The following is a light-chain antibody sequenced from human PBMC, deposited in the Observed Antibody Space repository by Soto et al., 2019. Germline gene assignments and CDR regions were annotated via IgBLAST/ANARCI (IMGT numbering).Light chain of an antibody. CDR1: QSVSSSQ. CDR2: GAS. J-gene: IGKJ5*01. CDR3: QQHGSSPIT. Sequence: SPGTVSLYQGERATLSCRASQSVSSSQLAWYQQKPGQAPRLLMYGASSRATGIPDRLSGSGSGTDFTLTISRLEPKDFAVYYCQQHGSSPITFCQGTLLAI. V-gene: IGKV3-20*01.